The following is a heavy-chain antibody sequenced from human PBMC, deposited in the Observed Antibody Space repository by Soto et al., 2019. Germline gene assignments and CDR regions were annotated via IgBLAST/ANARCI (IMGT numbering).Heavy chain of an antibody. J-gene: IGHJ4*02. Sequence: EVQLVESGGGLVQPGGSLRLSCAASGFTFSSYEMNWVRQAPGKGLEWVSYISSSGSTIYYADSVKGRFTISRDNAKNSLYLQMISLRAEDTAVYYCARGWGYDSNDYYYAYWGQGTLVIVSS. D-gene: IGHD3-22*01. CDR3: ARGWGYDSNDYYYAY. CDR1: GFTFSSYE. CDR2: ISSSGSTI. V-gene: IGHV3-48*03.